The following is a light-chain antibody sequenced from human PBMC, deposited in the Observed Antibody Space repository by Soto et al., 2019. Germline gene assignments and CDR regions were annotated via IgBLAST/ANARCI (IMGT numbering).Light chain of an antibody. J-gene: IGLJ7*01. V-gene: IGLV5-45*03. CDR3: IQQRFPNV. Sequence: QSVLTQPSSLSASPGASASLTCTLRSGINVGTSRKYCYQQKPGGPPQYLLRLKSDSDNQQGSGVPSRFSASKGASANAGILLISGRQSEDEADCYYIQQRFPNVFGGGTQLTVL. CDR2: LKSDSDN. CDR1: SGINVGTSR.